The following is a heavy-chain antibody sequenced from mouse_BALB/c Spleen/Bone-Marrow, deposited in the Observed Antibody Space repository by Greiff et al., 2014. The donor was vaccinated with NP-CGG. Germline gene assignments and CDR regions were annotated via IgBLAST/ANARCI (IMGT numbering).Heavy chain of an antibody. J-gene: IGHJ4*01. Sequence: VQLQQPGAELVKPGASVKLSCTASGFNIKDTYMHWVKQRPEQGLAWIRRIDPANGNTKYDPKFQGKATITADTSSNTAYLQLSSLTSEDTAVYYCARWEYYAMDYGGQGTSVTVSS. CDR1: GFNIKDTY. V-gene: IGHV14-3*02. CDR3: ARWEYYAMDY. D-gene: IGHD4-1*01. CDR2: IDPANGNT.